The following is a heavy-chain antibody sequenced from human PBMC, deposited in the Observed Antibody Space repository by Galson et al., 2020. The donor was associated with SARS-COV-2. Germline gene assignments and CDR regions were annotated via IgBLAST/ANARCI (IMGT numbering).Heavy chain of an antibody. D-gene: IGHD3-10*01. J-gene: IGHJ3*02. CDR2: ISGSGGST. CDR3: AGVIGYSDAFDI. V-gene: IGHV3-23*01. CDR1: GFTFSSYA. Sequence: GESLKISCAASGFTFSSYAMSWVRQAPGKGLEWVSVISGSGGSTYYADSVKGRFTISRDNSKNTLYLQMNSLRAEDTAVYYCAGVIGYSDAFDIWGQGTMVTVSS.